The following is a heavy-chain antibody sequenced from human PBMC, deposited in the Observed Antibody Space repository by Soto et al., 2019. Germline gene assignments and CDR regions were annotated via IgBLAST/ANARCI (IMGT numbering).Heavy chain of an antibody. J-gene: IGHJ6*02. CDR2: IYPGDSDN. Sequence: GESLKISCQGSGYSFASYLIGWVRQMPGKDLEWMGIIYPGDSDNRYSPSFQGQVTISADKSLRTAYLQWNSLKASDTALYYCARTRSFTLGFYYDGMDVWGQGTPVTVSS. V-gene: IGHV5-51*01. D-gene: IGHD6-6*01. CDR1: GYSFASYL. CDR3: ARTRSFTLGFYYDGMDV.